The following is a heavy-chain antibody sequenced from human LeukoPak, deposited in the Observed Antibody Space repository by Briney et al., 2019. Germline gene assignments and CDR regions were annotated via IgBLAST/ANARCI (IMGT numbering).Heavy chain of an antibody. Sequence: GGSLRLSCAASGFTFSRFSMHWVRQAPGKGLEWISYTSTSGGTTYYADSVRGRFTISRDNSKNTLYLQMNSLRAEDTAVYYCARVMGRYCSSTGCYVDYWGQGTLVTVSS. CDR1: GFTFSRFS. CDR3: ARVMGRYCSSTGCYVDY. J-gene: IGHJ4*02. V-gene: IGHV3-48*01. CDR2: TSTSGGTT. D-gene: IGHD2-2*01.